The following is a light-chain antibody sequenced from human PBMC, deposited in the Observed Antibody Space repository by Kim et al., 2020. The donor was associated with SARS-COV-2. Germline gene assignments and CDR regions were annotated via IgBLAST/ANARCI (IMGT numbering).Light chain of an antibody. CDR1: TLGNKY. CDR2: QDD. J-gene: IGLJ3*02. CDR3: QAWDSRWGWV. Sequence: SYELTQPPSVSVSPGQTASITCSGDTLGNKYACWYQQKPGQSPVLVIYQDDKRPSGIPERISGSKSGNTATLTISGTQAMDEADYYCQAWDSRWGWVFGGGTQLTVL. V-gene: IGLV3-1*01.